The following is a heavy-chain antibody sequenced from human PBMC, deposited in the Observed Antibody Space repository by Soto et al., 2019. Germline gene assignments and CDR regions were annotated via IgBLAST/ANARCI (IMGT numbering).Heavy chain of an antibody. D-gene: IGHD2-2*01. CDR3: AREDLGYCSSTSCSGTGMDV. J-gene: IGHJ6*02. CDR2: INHSGST. Sequence: QVQLQQWGAGLLKPSETLSLTCAVYGGSFSGYYWSWIRQPPGKGLEWIGEINHSGSTNYNPSLKSRVTISVDTSKNQFSRMLSSVTAADTAVYYCAREDLGYCSSTSCSGTGMDVWGQGTTVTVSS. CDR1: GGSFSGYY. V-gene: IGHV4-34*01.